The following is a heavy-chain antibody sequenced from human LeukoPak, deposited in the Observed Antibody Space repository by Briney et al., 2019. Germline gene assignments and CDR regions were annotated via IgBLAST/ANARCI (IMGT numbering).Heavy chain of an antibody. CDR3: ARSGAAAGMGWYFDL. Sequence: GESLKISCKGSGYSFSSYWIGWVRQMPGKGLEWMGIIYPDDSDTRYSPSFQGQVTISADKSISTAYLQWSSLKASDTAMYYCARSGAAAGMGWYFDLWGRGTLVTVSS. CDR2: IYPDDSDT. J-gene: IGHJ2*01. V-gene: IGHV5-51*01. D-gene: IGHD6-13*01. CDR1: GYSFSSYW.